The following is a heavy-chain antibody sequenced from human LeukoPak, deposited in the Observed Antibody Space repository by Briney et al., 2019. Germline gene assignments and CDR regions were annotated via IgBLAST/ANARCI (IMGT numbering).Heavy chain of an antibody. CDR3: AKGRDGYKED. CDR2: ISWNSGSI. V-gene: IGHV3-9*01. Sequence: GGSLRLSCAASGFTFDDYAMHWVRQAPGKGLEWVSGISWNSGSIGYADSVKGRFTISRDNAKNSLYLQMNSLRAEDTALYYCAKGRDGYKEDWGQGTLVTVSS. J-gene: IGHJ4*02. CDR1: GFTFDDYA. D-gene: IGHD5-24*01.